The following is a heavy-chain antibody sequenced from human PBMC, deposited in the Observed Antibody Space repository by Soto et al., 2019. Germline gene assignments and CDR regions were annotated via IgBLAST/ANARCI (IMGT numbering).Heavy chain of an antibody. CDR3: ATDRYCSSTSCSGSNY. D-gene: IGHD2-2*01. CDR2: ISSSSSYI. V-gene: IGHV3-21*01. J-gene: IGHJ4*02. Sequence: PGGSLRLSCAASGFTFSSYSMNWVRQAPGKGLEWVSSISSSSSYIYYADSVKGRFTISRDNAKNSLYLQMNSLRAEDTAVYYCATDRYCSSTSCSGSNYWGQGTLVTVSS. CDR1: GFTFSSYS.